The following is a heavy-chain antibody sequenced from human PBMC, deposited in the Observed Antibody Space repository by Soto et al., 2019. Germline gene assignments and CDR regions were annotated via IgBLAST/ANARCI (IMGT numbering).Heavy chain of an antibody. J-gene: IGHJ6*02. CDR1: GYTFTSYD. D-gene: IGHD3-3*01. CDR2: INPNSGNT. V-gene: IGHV1-8*01. Sequence: ASVKVSCKASGYTFTSYDLNWVRQATGQGLEWIGWINPNSGNTGYAQNLHGRVTMTRNTSIHTAYMELSNLKSEYTAVYYFESGTYYDFWSASTGGMDVWRQRNRVPFSS. CDR3: ESGTYYDFWSASTGGMDV.